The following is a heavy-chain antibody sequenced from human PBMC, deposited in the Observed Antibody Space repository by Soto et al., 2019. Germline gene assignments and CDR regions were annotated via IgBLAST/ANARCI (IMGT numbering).Heavy chain of an antibody. CDR2: TRNKANSYTT. CDR3: VSVSGSYYYDY. V-gene: IGHV3-72*01. Sequence: VGSLRLSCAASGFTFSDHYMDWVRQAPGKGLEWVGRTRNKANSYTTEYAASVKGRFTISRDDSKNSLYLQMNSLKTEGTALYYCVSVSGSYYYDYWGQGTLVTVSS. CDR1: GFTFSDHY. J-gene: IGHJ4*02. D-gene: IGHD3-10*01.